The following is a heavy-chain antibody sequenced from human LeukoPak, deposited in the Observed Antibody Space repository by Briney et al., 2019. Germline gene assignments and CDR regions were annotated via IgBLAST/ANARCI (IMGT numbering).Heavy chain of an antibody. Sequence: SETLSLTCAVYSGSFSGYYWSWIRQPPGKGLEWIGEINHSGSTNYNPSLKSRVTISVDTSKNQFSLKLSSVTAAYTAVRDCPRARNYGSGSGYYYHMDVGGQGTTVTVSS. CDR3: PRARNYGSGSGYYYHMDV. D-gene: IGHD3-10*01. J-gene: IGHJ6*03. V-gene: IGHV4-34*01. CDR2: INHSGST. CDR1: SGSFSGYY.